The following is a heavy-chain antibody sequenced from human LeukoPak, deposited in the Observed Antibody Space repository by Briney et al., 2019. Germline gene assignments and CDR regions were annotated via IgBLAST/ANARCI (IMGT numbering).Heavy chain of an antibody. CDR1: GFTFSSYA. V-gene: IGHV3-23*01. Sequence: GGSLRLSCAASGFTFSSYAMSWVRQAPGKGLEWVSAISGSGGSTYYADSVKGRFSISRDNSKNTLYLQMNSLRAEDTAVYYCAKANTNYYYYMDVWGKGTTVTVSS. D-gene: IGHD4/OR15-4a*01. CDR3: AKANTNYYYYMDV. CDR2: ISGSGGST. J-gene: IGHJ6*03.